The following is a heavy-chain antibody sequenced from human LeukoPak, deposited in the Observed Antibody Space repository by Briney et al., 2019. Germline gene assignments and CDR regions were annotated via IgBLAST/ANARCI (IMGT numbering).Heavy chain of an antibody. V-gene: IGHV4-59*01. D-gene: IGHD3-22*01. Sequence: SETLSLTCTVPGGSISGYSWSWLRQTPGKGLEWIGYIYYSGNTNYNPSLKSRVTISVDTTNNQFSLRLTSVTAADTAMYYCARGSNYDSSGYYHDYWGQGTLVTVSS. CDR3: ARGSNYDSSGYYHDY. CDR1: GGSISGYS. J-gene: IGHJ4*02. CDR2: IYYSGNT.